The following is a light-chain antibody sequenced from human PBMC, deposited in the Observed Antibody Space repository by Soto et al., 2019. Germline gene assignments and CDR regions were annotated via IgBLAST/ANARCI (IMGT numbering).Light chain of an antibody. J-gene: IGLJ1*01. CDR3: SSYTSSSTYV. Sequence: SQPASAFASTGKSITISCTGTSSHVGGYNYVSWYQQHPGKAPKLMIYDVSNRPSGVSNRFSGSKSGNTASLTISGLQAEDEADYYCSSYTSSSTYVFGTGTKVTVL. CDR2: DVS. CDR1: SSHVGGYNY. V-gene: IGLV2-14*01.